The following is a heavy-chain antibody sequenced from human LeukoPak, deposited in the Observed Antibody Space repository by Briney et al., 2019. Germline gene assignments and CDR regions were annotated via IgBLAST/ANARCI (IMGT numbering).Heavy chain of an antibody. CDR1: GYTFTSYG. J-gene: IGHJ4*02. Sequence: ASVKVSCKASGYTFTSYGISWVRQAPGQGLEWMGWISAYNGNTNYAQKLQGRVTMTTDTSTSTAYMELSSLRSEDTAVYYCARDNDSSGYYYYWGQGTLVTVSS. CDR3: ARDNDSSGYYYY. CDR2: ISAYNGNT. V-gene: IGHV1-18*01. D-gene: IGHD3-22*01.